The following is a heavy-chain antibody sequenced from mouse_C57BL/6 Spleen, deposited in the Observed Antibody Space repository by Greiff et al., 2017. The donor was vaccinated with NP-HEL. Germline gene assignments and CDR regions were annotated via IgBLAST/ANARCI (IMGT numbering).Heavy chain of an antibody. Sequence: EVKLMESGGDLVKPGGSLKLSCAASGFTFSSYGMSWVRQTPDKRLEWVATISSGGSYTYYPDSVKGRFTISRDNAKNTLYLQMSSLKSEDTAMYYCASIYYYGSSYEAMDYWGQGTSVTVSS. CDR1: GFTFSSYG. J-gene: IGHJ4*01. D-gene: IGHD1-1*01. CDR2: ISSGGSYT. CDR3: ASIYYYGSSYEAMDY. V-gene: IGHV5-6*01.